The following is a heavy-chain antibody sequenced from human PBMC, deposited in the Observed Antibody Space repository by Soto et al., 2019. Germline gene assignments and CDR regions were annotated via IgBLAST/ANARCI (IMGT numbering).Heavy chain of an antibody. J-gene: IGHJ4*02. V-gene: IGHV1-2*04. CDR1: GYTFTGYY. Sequence: ASVKVSCKASGYTFTGYYMHWVRQAPGQGLEWMGWINPNSGGTNYAQKFQGWVTMTRDTSISTAYMELSRLRSDDTAVYYCARGLYPGSPRGYGSGSYYYGDSGLIDYWGQGTLVTVSS. CDR2: INPNSGGT. CDR3: ARGLYPGSPRGYGSGSYYYGDSGLIDY. D-gene: IGHD3-10*01.